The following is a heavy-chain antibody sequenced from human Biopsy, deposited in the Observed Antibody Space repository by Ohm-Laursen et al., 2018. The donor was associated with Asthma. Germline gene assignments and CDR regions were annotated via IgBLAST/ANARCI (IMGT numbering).Heavy chain of an antibody. CDR3: ARDVMEWYLPAFDF. D-gene: IGHD3-3*01. Sequence: SLRLSRAASGFTFRSYAMHWVRQAPAKGLEWVAVGGSYYDGGLKYYADSVNGRFTVSRDDSKNTLYLQMNSLRPDDTAVYYCARDVMEWYLPAFDFWGQGTLVTVSS. J-gene: IGHJ4*01. CDR1: GFTFRSYA. CDR2: GGSYYDGGLK. V-gene: IGHV3-30-3*01.